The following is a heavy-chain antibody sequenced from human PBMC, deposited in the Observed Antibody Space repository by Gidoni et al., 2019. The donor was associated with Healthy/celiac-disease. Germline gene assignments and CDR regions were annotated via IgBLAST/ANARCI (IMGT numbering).Heavy chain of an antibody. J-gene: IGHJ6*02. CDR1: GFTFDAYA. D-gene: IGHD3-3*01. CDR3: AKDIRVLRFLEGRYYYYGMDV. V-gene: IGHV3-43*02. CDR2: ISGDGGST. Sequence: EVQLVESGGGVVQPGGSLRLSCAASGFTFDAYAIHCVRQAPGKGLEWVSLISGDGGSTYYADSVKGRFTISRDNSKNSLYLQMNRLRTEDTALYYCAKDIRVLRFLEGRYYYYGMDVWGQGTTVTVSS.